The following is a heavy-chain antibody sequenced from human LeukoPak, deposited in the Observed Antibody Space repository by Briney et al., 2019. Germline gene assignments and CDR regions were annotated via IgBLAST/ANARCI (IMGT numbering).Heavy chain of an antibody. J-gene: IGHJ4*02. D-gene: IGHD6-13*01. Sequence: TGGSLRLSCAASGFTFSSAWMSWVRQAPGKGLEWVANVNQDGSGKYYVDSVKGRFTISKDNAKNSLYLQMNSLRAEDMAVYYCTRGGPAAGRFDYWGQGTLVTVSS. V-gene: IGHV3-7*01. CDR1: GFTFSSAW. CDR2: VNQDGSGK. CDR3: TRGGPAAGRFDY.